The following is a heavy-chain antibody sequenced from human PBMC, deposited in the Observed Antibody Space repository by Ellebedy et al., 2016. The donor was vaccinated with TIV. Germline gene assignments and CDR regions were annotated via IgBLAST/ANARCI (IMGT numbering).Heavy chain of an antibody. CDR2: LSGDGGAT. J-gene: IGHJ3*02. Sequence: GESLKISCAASGFTFSNYAMTWVRQAPGKGLEWVSGLSGDGGATFYADSVKGRFTISRDNSKNTLYLQMNSLRAEDAAMYYCAKDLVGVLPDAFDIWGQGTMVTVSS. CDR3: AKDLVGVLPDAFDI. D-gene: IGHD1-26*01. V-gene: IGHV3-23*01. CDR1: GFTFSNYA.